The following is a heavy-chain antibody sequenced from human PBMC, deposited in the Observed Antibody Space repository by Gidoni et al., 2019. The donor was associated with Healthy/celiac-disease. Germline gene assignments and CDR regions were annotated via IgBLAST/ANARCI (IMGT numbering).Heavy chain of an antibody. CDR2: ISSSSSYI. Sequence: EVQLVESGGGLVKPGGSLRLSCAASGFTFSSYSMNWVRQAPGKGLEWVSSISSSSSYIYYADSVKGRFTISRDNAKNSLYLQMNSLRAEDTAVYYCARKREVGATRHAFDIWGQGTMVTVSS. CDR1: GFTFSSYS. V-gene: IGHV3-21*01. D-gene: IGHD1-26*01. J-gene: IGHJ3*02. CDR3: ARKREVGATRHAFDI.